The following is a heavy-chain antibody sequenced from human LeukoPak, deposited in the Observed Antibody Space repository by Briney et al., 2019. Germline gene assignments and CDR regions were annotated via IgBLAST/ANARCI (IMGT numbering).Heavy chain of an antibody. CDR1: GGSFSGYY. CDR2: INHSGST. Sequence: SETLSLTCAVYGGSFSGYYWSWIRQPPGKGLERIGEINHSGSTNYNPSLKSRVTISVDTSENQFSLKLSSVTAADTAVYYCARAGRYCSSTSCYSSWFDPWGQGTLVTVSS. D-gene: IGHD2-2*01. CDR3: ARAGRYCSSTSCYSSWFDP. J-gene: IGHJ5*02. V-gene: IGHV4-34*01.